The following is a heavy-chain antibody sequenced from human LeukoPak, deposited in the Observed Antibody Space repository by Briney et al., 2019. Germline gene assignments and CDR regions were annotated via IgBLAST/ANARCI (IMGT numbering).Heavy chain of an antibody. V-gene: IGHV4-59*11. Sequence: PSETLSLTCTVSGGSISSHYWSWIRQPPGKGLEWIGYIYYSGGTNYNPSLKSRVTISVDTSKNQFSLKLSSVTAADTAVYYCARVIAAARKPYYYYMDVWGKGTTVTVSS. CDR2: IYYSGGT. CDR1: GGSISSHY. D-gene: IGHD6-13*01. J-gene: IGHJ6*03. CDR3: ARVIAAARKPYYYYMDV.